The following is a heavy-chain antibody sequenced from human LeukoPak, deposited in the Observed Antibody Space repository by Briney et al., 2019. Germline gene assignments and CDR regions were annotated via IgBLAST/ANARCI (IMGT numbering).Heavy chain of an antibody. V-gene: IGHV4-34*01. J-gene: IGHJ5*02. CDR1: VGSFSGYY. CDR2: INHSGST. D-gene: IGHD2-2*02. Sequence: SETLSLTCAVYVGSFSGYYWSWIRQPPGKGLEWIGEINHSGSTNYNPSLKSRVTISVDTSKKQFSLRLTSVTAADTAVYYCARGRGVLVPAAIAGFDPWGQGTLVTVSS. CDR3: ARGRGVLVPAAIAGFDP.